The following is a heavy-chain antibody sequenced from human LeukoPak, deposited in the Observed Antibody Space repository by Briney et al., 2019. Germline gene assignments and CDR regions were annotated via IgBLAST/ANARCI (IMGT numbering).Heavy chain of an antibody. CDR1: GFTFSSYA. V-gene: IGHV3-23*01. CDR2: INGGGGRT. Sequence: PGGSRRLSCAASGFTFSSYAMGWVPQAPGKGLEWVSAINGGGGRTYYADSVKGRFTISRDNSKNTLYLQMNSLRAEDTAVYYCAKGGIAAPFDYWGQGTLVTVSS. J-gene: IGHJ4*02. CDR3: AKGGIAAPFDY. D-gene: IGHD6-13*01.